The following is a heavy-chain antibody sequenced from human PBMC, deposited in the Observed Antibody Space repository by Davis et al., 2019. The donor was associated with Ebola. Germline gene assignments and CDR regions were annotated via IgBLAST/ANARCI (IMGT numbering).Heavy chain of an antibody. D-gene: IGHD3-3*01. CDR1: GGSISSDGYS. V-gene: IGHV4-30-2*01. J-gene: IGHJ6*03. CDR2: ISHSGNT. Sequence: PSETLSLTCAVSGGSISSDGYSWSWIRQPPGKGLEWTGYISHSGNTYYNPSPRTRVTISPDRSKNQFSLRLSSVTAADTAVYFCARTISPVYYDFWTGYHPSYHHYYMDVWGKGTTVTVSS. CDR3: ARTISPVYYDFWTGYHPSYHHYYMDV.